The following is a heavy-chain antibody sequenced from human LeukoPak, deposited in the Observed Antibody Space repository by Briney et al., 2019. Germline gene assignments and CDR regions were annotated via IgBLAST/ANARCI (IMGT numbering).Heavy chain of an antibody. CDR1: GGSISSYY. V-gene: IGHV4-59*01. CDR2: IYYSGST. J-gene: IGHJ3*02. D-gene: IGHD3-22*01. CDR3: ASSSGYYYVGAFDI. Sequence: SETLSLTCTVSGGSISSYYWSWIRQPPGKGLEWIGYIYYSGSTNYNPSLKSRVTISVDTSKNQLSLKLSSVTAADTAVYYCASSSGYYYVGAFDIWGQGTMVTVSS.